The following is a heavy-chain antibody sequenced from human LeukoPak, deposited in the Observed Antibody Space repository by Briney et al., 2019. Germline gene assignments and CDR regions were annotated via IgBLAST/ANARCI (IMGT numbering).Heavy chain of an antibody. J-gene: IGHJ4*02. CDR2: ISSSSSYI. CDR1: GFTLSSYS. D-gene: IGHD3-10*01. V-gene: IGHV3-21*01. Sequence: PGGSLRLSCAASGFTLSSYSMNWVRQAPGKGLEGVSSISSSSSYIYYADSVKGGFTISRDNAKNSLYLQMNSLRAEDTAVYYCARESGIEGYWGQGTLVTVSS. CDR3: ARESGIEGY.